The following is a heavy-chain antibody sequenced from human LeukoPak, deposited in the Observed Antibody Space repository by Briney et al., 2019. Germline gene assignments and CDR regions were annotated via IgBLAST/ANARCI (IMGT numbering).Heavy chain of an antibody. J-gene: IGHJ4*02. CDR1: GFTFSSYG. V-gene: IGHV3-30*18. D-gene: IGHD1-26*01. Sequence: GGSLRLSCAASGFTFSSYGMHWVRQAPGKGLEWVAVISYDGSNKYYADSVKGRFTISRDNSKNTLYLQMNSLRAEDTAVYYCAKDQWELLRSLPDYWGQGTLVTVSS. CDR2: ISYDGSNK. CDR3: AKDQWELLRSLPDY.